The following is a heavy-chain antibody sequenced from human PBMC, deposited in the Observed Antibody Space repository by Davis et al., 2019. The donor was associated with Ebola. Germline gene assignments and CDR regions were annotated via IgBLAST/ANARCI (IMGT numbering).Heavy chain of an antibody. CDR2: IYYSGST. V-gene: IGHV4-59*01. J-gene: IGHJ6*02. CDR1: GGSISYYY. Sequence: GSLRLSCTVSGGSISYYYWSWIRQPPGKALECIGYIYYSGSTNYNPSLKSRVTISVDTSKNQFSLKLSSVTAADTAVYYCARVIGHYDFWSGSISDYGLDVWGQGTTVTVSS. CDR3: ARVIGHYDFWSGSISDYGLDV. D-gene: IGHD3-3*01.